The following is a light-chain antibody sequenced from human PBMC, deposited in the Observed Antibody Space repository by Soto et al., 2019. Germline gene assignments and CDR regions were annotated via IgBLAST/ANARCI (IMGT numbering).Light chain of an antibody. CDR1: QSISSW. J-gene: IGKJ1*01. CDR3: QQYTENSGT. CDR2: KAS. V-gene: IGKV1-5*03. Sequence: DIQMTQSPSTLSASAGDRVTITCRASQSISSWLAWYQQKPGKAPKLLIYKASSLESGVPSRFSGSESGTEFTLTISSLQPDDIATYYCQQYTENSGTFGQGTKVDIK.